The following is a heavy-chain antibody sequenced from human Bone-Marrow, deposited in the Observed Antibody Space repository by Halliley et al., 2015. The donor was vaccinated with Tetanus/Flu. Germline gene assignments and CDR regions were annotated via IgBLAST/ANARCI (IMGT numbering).Heavy chain of an antibody. J-gene: IGHJ4*02. CDR1: GFTFNRYA. CDR2: ISGSGGST. CDR3: AKVGYYDSSGYSIIGFFDY. D-gene: IGHD3-22*01. Sequence: SLRLSCAASGFTFNRYAMSWVRQAPGKGLEWVSGISGSGGSTYYADSVKGRFTISRDNSKNRLYVQMNSLRAEDTAVYYCAKVGYYDSSGYSIIGFFDYWGQGTVVTVSS. V-gene: IGHV3-23*01.